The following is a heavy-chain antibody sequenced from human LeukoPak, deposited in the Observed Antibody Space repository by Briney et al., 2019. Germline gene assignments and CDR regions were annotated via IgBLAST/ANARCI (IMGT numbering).Heavy chain of an antibody. J-gene: IGHJ4*02. CDR1: GFTFSSYW. CDR3: AKGDNYGSGTYYFDH. V-gene: IGHV3-7*01. CDR2: IKQDGSGK. D-gene: IGHD3-10*01. Sequence: PGGSLRLSCAASGFTFSSYWMRWVRQAPGQGLEWVANIKQDGSGKYYVESVKGRFTMSRDNAKNSLYLQLNSLRADDTAVYYCAKGDNYGSGTYYFDHWGQGTLVTVSS.